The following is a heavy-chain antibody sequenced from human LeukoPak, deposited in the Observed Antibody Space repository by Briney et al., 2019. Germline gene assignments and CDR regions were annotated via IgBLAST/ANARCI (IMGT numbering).Heavy chain of an antibody. CDR3: ARDYCSSTSCYGWFDP. CDR1: GGSFSGYY. Sequence: PETLSLTCAVYGGSFSGYYWSWIRQPPGKGLEWIGEINHSGSTNYNPSLKSRVTISVDTSKNQFSLKLSSVTAADTAVYYCARDYCSSTSCYGWFDPWGQGTLVTVSS. V-gene: IGHV4-34*01. J-gene: IGHJ5*02. D-gene: IGHD2-2*01. CDR2: INHSGST.